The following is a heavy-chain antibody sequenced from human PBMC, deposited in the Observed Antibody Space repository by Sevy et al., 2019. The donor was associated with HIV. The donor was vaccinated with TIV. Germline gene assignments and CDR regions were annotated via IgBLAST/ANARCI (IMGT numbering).Heavy chain of an antibody. J-gene: IGHJ4*02. CDR2: IFSGGST. Sequence: GGYLRLSCAASGFTVSSEYMNWVRQAPGKGLEWVSVIFSGGSTYYAYSVKGRFTISRDNSKNTLYLQVSTLRAEDTAVYYCARGGRSSSSWYYFDHWGQGTLVTVSS. D-gene: IGHD3-3*01. CDR1: GFTVSSEY. V-gene: IGHV3-66*01. CDR3: ARGGRSSSSWYYFDH.